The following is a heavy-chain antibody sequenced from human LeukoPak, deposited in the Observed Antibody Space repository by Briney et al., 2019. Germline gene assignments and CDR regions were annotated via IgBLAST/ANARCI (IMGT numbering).Heavy chain of an antibody. CDR1: GYTFTSYD. CDR3: ARTLGAVVVVAATPSYYYYMDV. J-gene: IGHJ6*03. Sequence: GASVKVSCKASGYTFTSYDINWVRQATGQGLEWMGWMNPNSGNTGYAQKFQGRVTMTRNTSISTAYMELSSLRSEDTAVYYCARTLGAVVVVAATPSYYYYMDVWGKGTTVAVSS. D-gene: IGHD2-15*01. V-gene: IGHV1-8*01. CDR2: MNPNSGNT.